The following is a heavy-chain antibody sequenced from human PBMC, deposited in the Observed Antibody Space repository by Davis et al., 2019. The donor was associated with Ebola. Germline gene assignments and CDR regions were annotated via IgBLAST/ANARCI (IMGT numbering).Heavy chain of an antibody. D-gene: IGHD2-15*01. CDR3: ARNSYCSGGSCYFFDY. V-gene: IGHV1-18*01. CDR1: GYTFTSYG. J-gene: IGHJ4*02. CDR2: ISAYNGNT. Sequence: ASVKVSCKASGYTFTSYGISWVRQAPGQGLEWMGWISAYNGNTNYAQKFQGWVTMTRDTSIRTAYMELSRLRSDDTAVYYCARNSYCSGGSCYFFDYWGQGTLVTVSS.